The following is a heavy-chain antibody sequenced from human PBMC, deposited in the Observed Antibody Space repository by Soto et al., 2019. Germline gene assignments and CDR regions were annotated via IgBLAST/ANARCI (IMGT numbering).Heavy chain of an antibody. CDR2: IDHDGPT. CDR1: GFTFRNYW. CDR3: VRDSHGDY. Sequence: EVQLVESGGGLVQPGGSLRLSCAGSGFTFRNYWMHWVRQAPGKGLEWVSRIDHDGPTDYADSVRGRFTISRDNAENTLYLQMNSLRPEDTDVYYCVRDSHGDYWGQGTLGTVSS. J-gene: IGHJ4*02. V-gene: IGHV3-74*01.